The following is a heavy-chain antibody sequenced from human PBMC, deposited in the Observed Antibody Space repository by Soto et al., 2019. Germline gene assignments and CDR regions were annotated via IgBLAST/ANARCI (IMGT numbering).Heavy chain of an antibody. Sequence: WESXRLSCEFSVFTFSAYCMHWFRQVPGKGLIWVSRISDDGSTTTYADSVNDRFTISRDNAKNTLYLQMNSLRADDTGLYYCTRGHRVSSNGTGANWGQGTLVTVSS. D-gene: IGHD6-6*01. CDR3: TRGHRVSSNGTGAN. V-gene: IGHV3-74*01. CDR2: ISDDGSTT. J-gene: IGHJ4*02. CDR1: VFTFSAYC.